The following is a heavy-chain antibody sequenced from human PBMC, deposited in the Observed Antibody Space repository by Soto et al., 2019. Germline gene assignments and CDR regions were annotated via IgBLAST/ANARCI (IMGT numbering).Heavy chain of an antibody. D-gene: IGHD3-10*01. CDR3: AHKMGSGSYYRAHPHYFDY. V-gene: IGHV2-5*02. CDR1: GFSLSTSGVG. Sequence: QITLKESGPPLVKPTQTLTLTCTFSGFSLSTSGVGVGWIRQPPGKALEWLALIYWDDDKRYSPSLKSRLTITKDTSKNQVVLTMTNMDPVDTATYYCAHKMGSGSYYRAHPHYFDYWGQGTLVTVSS. J-gene: IGHJ4*02. CDR2: IYWDDDK.